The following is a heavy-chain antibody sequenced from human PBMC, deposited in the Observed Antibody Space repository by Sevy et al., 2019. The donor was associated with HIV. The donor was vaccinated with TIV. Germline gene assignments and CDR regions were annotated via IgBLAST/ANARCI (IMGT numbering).Heavy chain of an antibody. Sequence: GGSLRLSCAASGFTFSSYSMNWVRQAPGKGLEWVSSISGSSSYIYYADSVKGRFTISRDNAKKSLYLQMNSLRAEDTAVYYCTKEGEGYNYDSSGSFGLGGQGTLVTVSS. CDR1: GFTFSSYS. CDR3: TKEGEGYNYDSSGSFGL. CDR2: ISGSSSYI. D-gene: IGHD3-22*01. J-gene: IGHJ1*01. V-gene: IGHV3-21*04.